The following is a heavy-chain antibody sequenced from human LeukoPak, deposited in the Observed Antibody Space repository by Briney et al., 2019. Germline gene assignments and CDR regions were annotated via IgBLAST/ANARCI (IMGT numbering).Heavy chain of an antibody. Sequence: GSSVKVSCKASGGTFSSYAISSVRQAPGQGLEWMGGIIPIFGTANYAQKFQGRVTITADKSTSTAYMERSSLRSDVTAVYYCARDISGWTPWGQGTLVTVS. CDR3: ARDISGWTP. J-gene: IGHJ5*02. CDR2: IIPIFGTA. CDR1: GGTFSSYA. V-gene: IGHV1-69*06. D-gene: IGHD6-19*01.